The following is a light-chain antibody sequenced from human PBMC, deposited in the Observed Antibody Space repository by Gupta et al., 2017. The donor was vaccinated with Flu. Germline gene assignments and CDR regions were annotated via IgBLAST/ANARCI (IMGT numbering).Light chain of an antibody. Sequence: FLAQSPGTLSLSPGEGVTLSCRASESVNRNHLAWYQQKPGQAPRLLMYGTSNRAPGVPDRVSGGGSGTDFTLTINRLEPEDSALFYCHHYGTSPYTFGQGTKLEIK. V-gene: IGKV3-20*01. CDR2: GTS. J-gene: IGKJ2*01. CDR1: ESVNRNH. CDR3: HHYGTSPYT.